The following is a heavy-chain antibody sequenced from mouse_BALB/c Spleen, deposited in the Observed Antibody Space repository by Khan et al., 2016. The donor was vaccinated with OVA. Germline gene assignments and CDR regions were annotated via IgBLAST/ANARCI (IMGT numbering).Heavy chain of an antibody. D-gene: IGHD1-1*01. CDR3: ARIKKIVATYVDY. CDR1: GYTFTSYW. CDR2: TNPTNGRT. V-gene: IGHV1S81*02. Sequence: QVRLQQSGAELVKAGASVKMSCKASGYTFTSYWMHWVQQRLGQGLEWFAETNPTNGRTYYNEKFKSKATLTVDKSSSTAYMLLSGPTYEDSAVYYWARIKKIVATYVDYWGQGTTLTVSS. J-gene: IGHJ2*01.